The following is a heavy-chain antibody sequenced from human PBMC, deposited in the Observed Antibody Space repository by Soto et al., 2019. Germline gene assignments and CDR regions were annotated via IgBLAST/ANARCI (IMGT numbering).Heavy chain of an antibody. J-gene: IGHJ4*02. CDR2: IYSDGSNK. Sequence: PGGSLRLSCAASGFTFSSYAMHWVRQAPGKGLVWVSRIYSDGSNKYYADSVKGRFSISRDNSKNTLYMQMNSLRVEDTAVYYCAKVVDTSGYYFDYWGQGILVTVSS. V-gene: IGHV3-30-3*01. CDR1: GFTFSSYA. D-gene: IGHD3-22*01. CDR3: AKVVDTSGYYFDY.